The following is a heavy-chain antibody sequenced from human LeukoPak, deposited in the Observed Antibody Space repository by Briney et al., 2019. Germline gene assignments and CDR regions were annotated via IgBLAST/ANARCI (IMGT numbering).Heavy chain of an antibody. CDR3: AKGMEVMAVAGSDY. Sequence: GGSLRLSCAASGFTFSSYDMHWVRQAPGKGLEWVAFIRYDGSNKYYADSVKGRFTISRDNSKNTLYLQMNSLRADDTAVYYCAKGMEVMAVAGSDYWGQGTLVTVSS. D-gene: IGHD6-13*01. CDR1: GFTFSSYD. V-gene: IGHV3-30*02. J-gene: IGHJ4*02. CDR2: IRYDGSNK.